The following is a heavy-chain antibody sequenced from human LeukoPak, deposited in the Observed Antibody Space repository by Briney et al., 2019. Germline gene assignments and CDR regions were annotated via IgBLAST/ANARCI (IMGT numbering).Heavy chain of an antibody. CDR3: ARGTSSYSDYNTFDY. Sequence: SVKVSCKASGGTFSSYAISWVRQAPGQGLEWMGGIIPIFGTANYAQKFQGRVTITADESTSTAYMELRSLRSDDTAVYYCARGTSSYSDYNTFDYWGQGTLVSVSS. CDR1: GGTFSSYA. J-gene: IGHJ4*02. D-gene: IGHD4-11*01. CDR2: IIPIFGTA. V-gene: IGHV1-69*01.